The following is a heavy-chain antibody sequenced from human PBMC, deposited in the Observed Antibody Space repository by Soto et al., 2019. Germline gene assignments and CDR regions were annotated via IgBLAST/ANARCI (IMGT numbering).Heavy chain of an antibody. V-gene: IGHV3-53*04. CDR2: IYSGGST. Sequence: GGSLRLSCAASGFTVSSNYMSWVRQAPGKGLEWVSVIYSGGSTYYADSVKGRFTISRHNSKNTLYLQMNSLRAEDTAVYYCARTYSSSWYNWFDHWGQGTLVTGSS. D-gene: IGHD6-13*01. CDR1: GFTVSSNY. CDR3: ARTYSSSWYNWFDH. J-gene: IGHJ5*02.